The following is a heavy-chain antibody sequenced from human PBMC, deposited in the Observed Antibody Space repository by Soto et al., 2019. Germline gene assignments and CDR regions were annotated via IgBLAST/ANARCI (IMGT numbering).Heavy chain of an antibody. J-gene: IGHJ6*02. CDR3: ARDGLAAAGTYYYYGMDV. V-gene: IGHV3-33*01. CDR2: IWYDGSNK. Sequence: QVQLVESGGGVVQPGRSLRLSCAASGFTFSSYGMHWVRQAPGKGLEWVAVIWYDGSNKYYADSVKGRFTISRDNSKNTLYLQMNSLRAEDTAVYYCARDGLAAAGTYYYYGMDVWGQGTTVTVSS. CDR1: GFTFSSYG. D-gene: IGHD6-13*01.